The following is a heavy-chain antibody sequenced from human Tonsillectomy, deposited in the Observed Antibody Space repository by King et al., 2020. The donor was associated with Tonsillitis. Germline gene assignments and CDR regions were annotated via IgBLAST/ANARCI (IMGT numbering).Heavy chain of an antibody. Sequence: TLKESGPTLVKPTQTLTLTCTFSGFSLSTSGVGVGWIRQPPGKPLEWLALIYWDDDKRYSPSLKSRLTITKDTSKNQVVLTMTNMDPVDTATYYCAHRPPPYYASGSLASTSLDFWGQGTLVTVSS. J-gene: IGHJ4*02. V-gene: IGHV2-5*02. CDR2: IYWDDDK. D-gene: IGHD3-10*01. CDR1: GFSLSTSGVG. CDR3: AHRPPPYYASGSLASTSLDF.